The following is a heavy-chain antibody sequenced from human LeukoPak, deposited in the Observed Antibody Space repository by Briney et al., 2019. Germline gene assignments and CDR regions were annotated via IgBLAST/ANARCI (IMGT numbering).Heavy chain of an antibody. J-gene: IGHJ5*02. CDR2: IYYSGST. V-gene: IGHV4-39*07. CDR3: ARDRGGDYDSSGYSYPYNWFDP. Sequence: SETLSLTCTVSGGSISSSSYYWGWIRQPPGKGLEWIGSIYYSGSTYYNPSLKSRVTISVDTSKNQFSLKLSSVTAADTAVYYCARDRGGDYDSSGYSYPYNWFDPWGQGTLVTVSS. D-gene: IGHD3-22*01. CDR1: GGSISSSSYY.